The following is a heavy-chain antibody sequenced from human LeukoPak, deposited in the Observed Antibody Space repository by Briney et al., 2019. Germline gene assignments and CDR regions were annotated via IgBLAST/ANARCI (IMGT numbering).Heavy chain of an antibody. D-gene: IGHD6-19*01. V-gene: IGHV4-59*01. CDR3: ARETSLTGYASGLGFNY. J-gene: IGHJ4*02. Sequence: SETLSLTCTVSGGSISSYYWSWIRQPPGKGLKWIGYIYDSGNTNYNPSLKSRVTISIDTSKNQFSLRLTSVTAADTATYYCARETSLTGYASGLGFNYWGQGILVTVSS. CDR1: GGSISSYY. CDR2: IYDSGNT.